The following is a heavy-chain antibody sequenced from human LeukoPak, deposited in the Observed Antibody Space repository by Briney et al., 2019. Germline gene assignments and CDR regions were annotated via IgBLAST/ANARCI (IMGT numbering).Heavy chain of an antibody. CDR1: GFIFDDFS. D-gene: IGHD6-13*01. CDR3: TKAATRRVPAATIDS. V-gene: IGHV3-9*01. CDR2: ITWHGRST. J-gene: IGHJ4*02. Sequence: GGSLRLSCPASGFIFDDFSMFWVRQVPGKGLEWVSSITWHGRSTAYADSVRGRFTISRDNAKYSLYLQMNSLRPEDTAFYYCTKAATRRVPAATIDSWGQGTLVTVSS.